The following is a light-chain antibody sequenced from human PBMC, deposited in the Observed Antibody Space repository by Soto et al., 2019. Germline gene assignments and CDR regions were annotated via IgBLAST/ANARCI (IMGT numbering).Light chain of an antibody. J-gene: IGKJ1*01. CDR1: QSISSFLNWYQQKSFSSY. V-gene: IGKV1-39*01. CDR2: AAS. CDR3: QQSYSTPWT. Sequence: DIQMTQSPTSLSASVGDRVTITCRASQSISSFLNWYQQKSFSSYLNWYQQKPGKAPKLLIYAASSFQSGVPSRFSGSGSGTDFTLTISSLQPEDFATYYCQQSYSTPWTFGQGTKVEIK.